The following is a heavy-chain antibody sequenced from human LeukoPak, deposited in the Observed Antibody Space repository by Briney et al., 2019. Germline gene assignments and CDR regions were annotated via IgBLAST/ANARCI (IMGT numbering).Heavy chain of an antibody. Sequence: ASVKVSCKASGYTFTSYDISWVRQAPGQGLEWMGGIIPIFGTANYAQKFQGRVTITADESTSTAYMELRSLRSDDTAVYYCAREAKDYYDSSGYYYVFDYWGQGTLVTVSS. D-gene: IGHD3-22*01. J-gene: IGHJ4*02. CDR2: IIPIFGTA. CDR1: GYTFTSYD. CDR3: AREAKDYYDSSGYYYVFDY. V-gene: IGHV1-69*13.